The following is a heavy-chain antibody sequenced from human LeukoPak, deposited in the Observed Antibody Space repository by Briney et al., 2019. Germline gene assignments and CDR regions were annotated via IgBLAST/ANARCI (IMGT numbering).Heavy chain of an antibody. CDR2: IYHSGTT. Sequence: SETLSHTCTVSGDSMTRGGYYWSWVRQHPGKGLEWIGFIYHSGTTFYNPSLEGRAAISVDTSQNQFSLKLTSVTAADTAVYYCARAVDYRNYFDYWGQGTLVTVSS. CDR3: ARAVDYRNYFDY. D-gene: IGHD4-11*01. CDR1: GDSMTRGGYY. V-gene: IGHV4-31*03. J-gene: IGHJ4*02.